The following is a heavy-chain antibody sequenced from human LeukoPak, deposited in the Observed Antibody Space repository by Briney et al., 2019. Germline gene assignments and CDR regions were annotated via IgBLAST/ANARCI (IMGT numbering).Heavy chain of an antibody. CDR2: IKSKTDGGTT. D-gene: IGHD2-15*01. CDR1: GFTFSNAW. CDR3: TTLTGYCSGGSCQQLYYYYGMDV. J-gene: IGHJ6*02. Sequence: PGGSLRLSCAASGFTFSNAWMSWVSQAPGKGLEWVGRIKSKTDGGTTDYAAPVKGRFTISRDDSKNTLYLQMNSLKTEDTAVYYCTTLTGYCSGGSCQQLYYYYGMDVWGQGTTVTVSS. V-gene: IGHV3-15*01.